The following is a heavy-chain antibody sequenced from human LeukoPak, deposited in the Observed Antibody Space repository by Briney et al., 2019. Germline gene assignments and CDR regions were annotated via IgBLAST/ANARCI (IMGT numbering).Heavy chain of an antibody. CDR2: IYSSGST. CDR3: ARDLWGSSWYPKYYYYMDV. J-gene: IGHJ6*03. D-gene: IGHD6-13*01. CDR1: GGFLNNFH. V-gene: IGHV4-4*07. Sequence: PSETLSLTCSVSGGFLNNFHWSWIRQPAGKGLEWIGRIYSSGSTNYNPSLKSRVTMSVDTSKNQISLKLSSVTAADTAVYYCARDLWGSSWYPKYYYYMDVWGKGTTVTISS.